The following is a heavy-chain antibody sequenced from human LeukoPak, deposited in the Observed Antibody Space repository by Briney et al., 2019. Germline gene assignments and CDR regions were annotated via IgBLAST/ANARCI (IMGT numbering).Heavy chain of an antibody. CDR1: GYTFTGYY. J-gene: IGHJ4*02. D-gene: IGHD3-3*01. V-gene: IGHV1-2*06. CDR2: INPNSGGT. Sequence: ASVKVSCKASGYTFTGYYMHCVRQAPGQGLEWMGRINPNSGGTNYAQKFQGRVTMTRDTSISTAYMELSRLRSDDTAVYYCARVEATIFGVDRDDYWGQGTLVTVSS. CDR3: ARVEATIFGVDRDDY.